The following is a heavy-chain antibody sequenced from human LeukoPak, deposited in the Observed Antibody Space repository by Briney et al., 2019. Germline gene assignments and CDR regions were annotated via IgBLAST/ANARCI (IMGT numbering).Heavy chain of an antibody. CDR1: GFTFSSFE. Sequence: GGSLRLSCEGSGFTFSSFEMNWVRQAPGKGLEWVSYISSSGSTIYYADSVKGRFTISRDNAKNSLYLQMNSLRAEDTAVYYCAREVLRFLRDYWGQGTLVTVSS. V-gene: IGHV3-48*03. D-gene: IGHD3-3*01. CDR2: ISSSGSTI. CDR3: AREVLRFLRDY. J-gene: IGHJ4*02.